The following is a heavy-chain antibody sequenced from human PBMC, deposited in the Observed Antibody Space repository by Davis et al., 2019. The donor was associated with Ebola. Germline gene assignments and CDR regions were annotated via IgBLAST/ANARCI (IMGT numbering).Heavy chain of an antibody. CDR2: ISYDGSNK. CDR3: ARQPDIVVVVALDFGMDV. Sequence: GESLKISCAASGFTFSSYAMHWVRQAPGKGLEWVAVISYDGSNKYYADSVKGRFTISRDNSKNTLYLQMNRLRGEDTAVYYRARQPDIVVVVALDFGMDVWGKGTTVTVSS. CDR1: GFTFSSYA. J-gene: IGHJ6*04. V-gene: IGHV3-30-3*01. D-gene: IGHD2-15*01.